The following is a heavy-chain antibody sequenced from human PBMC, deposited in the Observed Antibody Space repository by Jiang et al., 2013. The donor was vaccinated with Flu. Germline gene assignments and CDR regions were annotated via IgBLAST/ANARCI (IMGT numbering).Heavy chain of an antibody. CDR2: INPNSGGT. Sequence: QLVESGAEVKKPGASVKVSCKASGYTFTGYYMHWVRQAPGQGLEWMGWINPNSGGTNYAQKFQGRVTMTRDTSISTAYMELSRLRSDDTAVYYCARGVVVITEYYYYGMDVWGQGTTVTVSS. J-gene: IGHJ6*02. V-gene: IGHV1-2*02. CDR3: ARGVVVITEYYYYGMDV. CDR1: GYTFTGYY. D-gene: IGHD3-22*01.